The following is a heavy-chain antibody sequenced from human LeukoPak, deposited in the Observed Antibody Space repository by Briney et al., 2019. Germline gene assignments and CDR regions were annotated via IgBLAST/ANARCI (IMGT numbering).Heavy chain of an antibody. J-gene: IGHJ4*02. CDR3: ARDHGYSSSWYGGVLNYFDS. D-gene: IGHD6-13*01. Sequence: GGSLRLSCAASGFTFTNAWMTWVRQAPGKGLEWVSYINSRGITIYYADSVKGRFTISRDNARNSLYLQMNSLRAEDTAIYYCARDHGYSSSWYGGVLNYFDSWGQGTLVTVSS. CDR1: GFTFTNAW. CDR2: INSRGITI. V-gene: IGHV3-48*04.